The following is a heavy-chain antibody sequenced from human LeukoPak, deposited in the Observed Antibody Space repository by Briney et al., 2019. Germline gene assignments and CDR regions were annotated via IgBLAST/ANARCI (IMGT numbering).Heavy chain of an antibody. D-gene: IGHD1-26*01. V-gene: IGHV3-30-3*01. J-gene: IGHJ5*02. CDR1: GFTFSIYA. CDR2: ISYDGNNR. Sequence: GGSLRLSCAASGFTFSIYAMHWVRQAPGKGLEWAAAISYDGNNRFYADSVKGRLTISRDNSKNTLFLQMNSLRAEDTAVYYCARGGLVGATTGKRNWFDPWGQGTLVTVSS. CDR3: ARGGLVGATTGKRNWFDP.